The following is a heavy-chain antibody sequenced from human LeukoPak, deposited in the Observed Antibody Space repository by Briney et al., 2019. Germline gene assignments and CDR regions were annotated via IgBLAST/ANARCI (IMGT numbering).Heavy chain of an antibody. CDR2: SGSGGNT. J-gene: IGHJ1*01. V-gene: IGHV3-23*01. CDR3: AKRGPPGGNDRYYFQH. Sequence: PGGSLRLSCAASGFTFSTYAMSWVRQAPGKGLEWVSTSGSGGNTYYADSVKGRFTISRDDSKNTLYLQMNSPRAEDTAVYYCAKRGPPGGNDRYYFQHWGQGSLVTVSS. D-gene: IGHD4-23*01. CDR1: GFTFSTYA.